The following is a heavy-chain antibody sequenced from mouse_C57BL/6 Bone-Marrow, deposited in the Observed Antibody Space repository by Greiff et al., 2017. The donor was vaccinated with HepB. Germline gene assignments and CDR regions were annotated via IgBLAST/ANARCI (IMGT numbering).Heavy chain of an antibody. CDR3: AISPFDY. CDR2: IDPSDSYT. D-gene: IGHD6-1*01. CDR1: GYTFTSYW. J-gene: IGHJ2*01. Sequence: QVQLKQPGAELVMPGASVKLSCKASGYTFTSYWMQWVKQRPGQGLEWIGEIDPSDSYTNYNQKFKGKSTLTVDKSSSTAYMQLSSLTSEDSAFYYCAISPFDYWGQGTTLTVSS. V-gene: IGHV1-69*01.